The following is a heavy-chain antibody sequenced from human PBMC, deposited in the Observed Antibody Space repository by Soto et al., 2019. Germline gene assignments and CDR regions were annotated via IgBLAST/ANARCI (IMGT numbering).Heavy chain of an antibody. J-gene: IGHJ4*02. CDR2: IKPNDGTT. V-gene: IGHV1-46*01. CDR1: GYTFSDYQ. CDR3: VRETGAFED. Sequence: QVQLVQSGIEVKKPGASLHVSCKTSGYTFSDYQMHWVRQATGQGLVWMGVIKPNDGTTFYAQRFQGRVTMTRATSTSTVYMDLSRLTFEDTAIYYCVRETGAFEDWGQGTLVTVSS. D-gene: IGHD3-10*01.